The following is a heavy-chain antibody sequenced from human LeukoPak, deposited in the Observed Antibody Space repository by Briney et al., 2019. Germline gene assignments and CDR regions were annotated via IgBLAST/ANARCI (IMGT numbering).Heavy chain of an antibody. CDR3: ARAPRNSSTMLDY. V-gene: IGHV1-46*01. D-gene: IGHD6-13*01. CDR2: INPSDDST. Sequence: GASVKVSCKASGYTFSSYWIQWVRQAPGQGLEWMGLINPSDDSTAYAHTFQGRVTVTRDTSTSTVYMDLRSLRSEDSAVYYCARAPRNSSTMLDYWGQGTLVTVSS. CDR1: GYTFSSYW. J-gene: IGHJ4*02.